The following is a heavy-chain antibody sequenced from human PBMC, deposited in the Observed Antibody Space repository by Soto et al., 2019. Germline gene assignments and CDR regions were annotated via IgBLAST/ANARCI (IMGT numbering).Heavy chain of an antibody. D-gene: IGHD5-18*01. CDR3: AKLPYTAMDPLYYFDY. V-gene: IGHV3-23*01. CDR2: ISGSGSGT. J-gene: IGHJ4*02. CDR1: GFTFSSYS. Sequence: GGSLRLSCAASGFTFSSYSIYWVRQAPGKGLEWVSGISGSGSGTYYADSVKGRFTISRDNSKNTLSLQMNSLRAEDTAVYYCAKLPYTAMDPLYYFDYWGQGTLVTVSS.